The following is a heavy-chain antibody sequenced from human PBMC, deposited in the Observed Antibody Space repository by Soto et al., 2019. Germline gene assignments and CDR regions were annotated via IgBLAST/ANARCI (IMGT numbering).Heavy chain of an antibody. CDR1: GFTFSSYW. J-gene: IGHJ4*02. CDR2: IKQDGSEK. Sequence: GGSLRLSCAASGFTFSSYWMSWVRQAPGKGLEWVANIKQDGSEKCYVDSVKGRFTISRDNAKNSLYLQMNSLRAEDTAVYYCARASLRFLEWLLLPRQEYYFDYWGQGTLVTVSS. V-gene: IGHV3-7*01. D-gene: IGHD3-3*01. CDR3: ARASLRFLEWLLLPRQEYYFDY.